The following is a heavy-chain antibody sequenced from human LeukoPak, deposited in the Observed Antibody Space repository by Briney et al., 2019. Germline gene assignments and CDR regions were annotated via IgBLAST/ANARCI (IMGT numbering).Heavy chain of an antibody. Sequence: GESLETSFKASGFRFTNYWVGWVRPMPGKGLEWMGIISPGDSDTRLRPSFQGQVPISAAKSSTTASLQWRSMKASDTAMYYCAGQSFDTVDAFDVWGQGTIVIVS. V-gene: IGHV5-51*01. J-gene: IGHJ3*01. CDR3: AGQSFDTVDAFDV. D-gene: IGHD2-2*02. CDR1: GFRFTNYW. CDR2: ISPGDSDT.